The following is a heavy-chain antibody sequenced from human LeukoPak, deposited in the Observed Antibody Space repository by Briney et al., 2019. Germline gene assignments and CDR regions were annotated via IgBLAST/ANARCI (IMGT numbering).Heavy chain of an antibody. CDR1: GGTFSSYA. J-gene: IGHJ4*02. V-gene: IGHV1-69*13. D-gene: IGHD1-1*01. Sequence: ASVKVSCKASGGTFSSYAISWVRQAPGQGLEWMGGIIPIFGTANYAQKFQGRVTITADESTSTAYMELSSLRSEDTAVYYCARGGPGSVNDPPAYWGQGTLVTVSS. CDR3: ARGGPGSVNDPPAY. CDR2: IIPIFGTA.